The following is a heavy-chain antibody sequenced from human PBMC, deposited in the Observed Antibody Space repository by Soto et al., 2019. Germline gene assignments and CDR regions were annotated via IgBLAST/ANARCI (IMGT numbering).Heavy chain of an antibody. V-gene: IGHV3-30-3*01. CDR2: ISYDGSHK. CDR1: GFTFRSDA. CDR3: VRGLDYGDPAY. J-gene: IGHJ4*02. D-gene: IGHD4-17*01. Sequence: QVPLVESGGGVVQPGRSLRLSCADSGFTFRSDAMSWLRQAPGKGLEWVAVISYDGSHKYYADSVRGRFTISRDNSTNTLYLQMNSLRPEDTAVYYCVRGLDYGDPAYWGQGTLVTVSS.